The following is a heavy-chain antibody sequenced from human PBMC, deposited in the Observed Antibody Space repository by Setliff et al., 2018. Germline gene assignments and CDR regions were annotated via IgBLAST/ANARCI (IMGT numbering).Heavy chain of an antibody. CDR3: ARDRTAYTYGLDV. V-gene: IGHV4-34*10. Sequence: ETLSLTCTVYGGSFSDYYWGWIRQSPGKRPEWIAEINQSGNTNFNPSLRSRVNMSVDTSNNQFVLNLKAVTAADTAVYYCARDRTAYTYGLDVWGQGTTVTVSS. J-gene: IGHJ6*02. CDR1: GGSFSDYY. CDR2: INQSGNT. D-gene: IGHD3-16*01.